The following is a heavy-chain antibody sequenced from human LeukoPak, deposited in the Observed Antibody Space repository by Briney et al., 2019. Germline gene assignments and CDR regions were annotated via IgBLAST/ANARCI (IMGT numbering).Heavy chain of an antibody. J-gene: IGHJ4*02. CDR1: GFTFSSYA. D-gene: IGHD3-10*01. Sequence: PGGSLRLSCAASGFTFSSYAMHWVRQAPGKGLEWVAVISYDGSNKYYADSVKGRFTISRDNSKNTLYLQMNSLRAEDTAVYYCARDRVTMVRGVISWTFDYWGQGTLVTVPS. CDR3: ARDRVTMVRGVISWTFDY. V-gene: IGHV3-30*04. CDR2: ISYDGSNK.